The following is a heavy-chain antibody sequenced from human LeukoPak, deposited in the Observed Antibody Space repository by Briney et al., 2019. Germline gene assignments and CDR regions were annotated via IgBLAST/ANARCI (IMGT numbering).Heavy chain of an antibody. Sequence: HPSETLSLTCTVSGGSISSGGYFWSWIRQHPGKGLEWFGYIYYSGSTYYNPSLKSRVTISVDTSKNQFSLKLSSVTAADTAVYYCARVDYGDYVLGFDYWGQGTLVTVSS. CDR2: IYYSGST. J-gene: IGHJ4*02. CDR3: ARVDYGDYVLGFDY. D-gene: IGHD4-17*01. CDR1: GGSISSGGYF. V-gene: IGHV4-31*03.